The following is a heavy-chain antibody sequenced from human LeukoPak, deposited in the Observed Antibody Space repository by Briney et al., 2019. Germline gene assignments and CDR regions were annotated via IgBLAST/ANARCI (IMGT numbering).Heavy chain of an antibody. CDR3: ARHTPPNSAYFYHYSGMDV. CDR2: IYYNGST. CDR1: AGSISSDIYF. V-gene: IGHV4-39*01. Sequence: PSETLSLTCTVSAGSISSDIYFWGWVRQPPGKGLEWLGSIYYNGSTYYNPSLKSRITMSVDTPRNQFSLKLSSVTATDTAVYYCARHTPPNSAYFYHYSGMDVWGQGTTVTVSS. D-gene: IGHD1-26*01. J-gene: IGHJ6*02.